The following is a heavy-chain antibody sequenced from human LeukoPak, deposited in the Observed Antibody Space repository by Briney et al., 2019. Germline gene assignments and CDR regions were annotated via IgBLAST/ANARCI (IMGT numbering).Heavy chain of an antibody. CDR1: GFTFSSYS. CDR3: ARVCSGGSCYLPRHTPRQHWFDP. Sequence: GGSLRLSCAASGFTFSSYSMNWVRQAPGKGLEWVSSISSSSSYIYYADSVKGRFTISRDNAKNSLYLQMNSLRAEDTAVYYCARVCSGGSCYLPRHTPRQHWFDPWGQGTLVTVSS. V-gene: IGHV3-21*01. CDR2: ISSSSSYI. D-gene: IGHD2-15*01. J-gene: IGHJ5*02.